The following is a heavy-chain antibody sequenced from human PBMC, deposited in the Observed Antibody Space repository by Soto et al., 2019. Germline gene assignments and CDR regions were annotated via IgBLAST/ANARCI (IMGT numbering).Heavy chain of an antibody. J-gene: IGHJ6*02. CDR1: GFTFSSYA. D-gene: IGHD4-17*01. Sequence: QVQLVESGGGVIQPGRSLRLSCAASGFTFSSYAMHWVRQAPGKGLEWVAVISYDGSNKYYADSVKGRFTISRDNSKNTLYLQMNSLRAEDTAVYYCARGGDYDRYYYGMDVWGQGTTVTVSS. CDR3: ARGGDYDRYYYGMDV. CDR2: ISYDGSNK. V-gene: IGHV3-30-3*01.